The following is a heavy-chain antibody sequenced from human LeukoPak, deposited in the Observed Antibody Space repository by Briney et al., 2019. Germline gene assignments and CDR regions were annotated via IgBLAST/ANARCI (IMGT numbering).Heavy chain of an antibody. D-gene: IGHD6-19*01. V-gene: IGHV4-59*01. J-gene: IGHJ4*02. CDR1: GGSISSYY. CDR2: IYYSGST. Sequence: PSETLSLTCTVSGGSISSYYWSWIRQAPGKGLVWIGYIYYSGSTNYNPSLKSRVTISVDTSKNQFSLKLSSVTAADTAVYYCARDRASGGLIDYWGQGTLVTVSS. CDR3: ARDRASGGLIDY.